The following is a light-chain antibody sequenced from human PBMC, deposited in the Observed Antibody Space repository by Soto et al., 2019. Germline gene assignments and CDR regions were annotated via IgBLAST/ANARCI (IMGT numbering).Light chain of an antibody. J-gene: IGKJ1*01. V-gene: IGKV1-5*03. CDR2: KTS. CDR3: QHYKDYSWT. CDR1: QSISLW. Sequence: DIHMTQSPSTLSASVGDRVTITCRASQSISLWLAWYQQKPGKAPNLLIYKTSSLETGVPSRLSGSGSGTEFTLTISSLQPDDFATYYCQHYKDYSWTFGQGTKVEVK.